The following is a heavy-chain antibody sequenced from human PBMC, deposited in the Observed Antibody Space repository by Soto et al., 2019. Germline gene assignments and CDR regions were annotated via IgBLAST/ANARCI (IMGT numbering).Heavy chain of an antibody. CDR1: GFTFSSYS. V-gene: IGHV3-21*01. J-gene: IGHJ4*02. CDR2: ISSSSSYI. CDR3: ARDTGGAAEGTDY. D-gene: IGHD2-15*01. Sequence: GGSLRLSCAASGFTFSSYSMNWVRQAPGKGLEWVSSISSSSSYIYYADSVKGRFTISRDNAKNSLYLQMNSLRAEDTAVYYCARDTGGAAEGTDYWGQGTLVTVSS.